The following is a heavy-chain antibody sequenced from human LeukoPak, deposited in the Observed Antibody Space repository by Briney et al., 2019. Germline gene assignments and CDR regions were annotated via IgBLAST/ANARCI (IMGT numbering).Heavy chain of an antibody. Sequence: GGSLRLSCAASGFTFSSYEMNWVRQAPGKGLEWVSYISGSGSTIYYADSVKGRFTISRDNAKNSLYLQMNSLRAEDTAVYYCARAKGYSGPLNDYWGQGTLVTVSS. CDR1: GFTFSSYE. J-gene: IGHJ4*02. V-gene: IGHV3-48*03. D-gene: IGHD5-12*01. CDR3: ARAKGYSGPLNDY. CDR2: ISGSGSTI.